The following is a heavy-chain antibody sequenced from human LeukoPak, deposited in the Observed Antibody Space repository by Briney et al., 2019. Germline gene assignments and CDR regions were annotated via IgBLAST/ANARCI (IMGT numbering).Heavy chain of an antibody. CDR2: TNHSGST. J-gene: IGHJ4*02. CDR3: ARGRWLRLIDY. D-gene: IGHD5-12*01. CDR1: GGSFSGYY. V-gene: IGHV4-34*01. Sequence: SETLSLTCAVYGGSFSGYYWSWIRQPPGEGLEWIGETNHSGSTNYNPSLKSRVTISVDTSKNQFSLKLSSVTAADTAVYYCARGRWLRLIDYWGQGTLVTVSS.